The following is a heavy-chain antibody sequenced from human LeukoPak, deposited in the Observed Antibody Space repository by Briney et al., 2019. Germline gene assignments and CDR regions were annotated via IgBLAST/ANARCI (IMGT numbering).Heavy chain of an antibody. Sequence: ASVKVSCKASGYTFTSYYMHWVRQAPGQGLEWMGIINPSGGSTSYAQKFQGRVTITADKSTSTAYMELSSLRSEDTAVYYCAREAGAPDYWGQGTLVTVSS. V-gene: IGHV1-46*01. CDR2: INPSGGST. CDR3: AREAGAPDY. J-gene: IGHJ4*02. CDR1: GYTFTSYY. D-gene: IGHD1-26*01.